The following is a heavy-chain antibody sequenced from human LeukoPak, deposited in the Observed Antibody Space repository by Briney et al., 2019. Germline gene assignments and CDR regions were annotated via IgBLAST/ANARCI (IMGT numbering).Heavy chain of an antibody. Sequence: SETLSLTCAVSGGSISSGGYSWSWIRQPPGKGLEWIGYIYHSGSTYYNPSLKSRVTISVDRSKSQFSLKLSSVTAADTAVYYCASAYYYDGSGAFDYWGQGTLVTVSS. CDR1: GGSISSGGYS. J-gene: IGHJ4*02. V-gene: IGHV4-30-2*01. CDR3: ASAYYYDGSGAFDY. CDR2: IYHSGST. D-gene: IGHD3-22*01.